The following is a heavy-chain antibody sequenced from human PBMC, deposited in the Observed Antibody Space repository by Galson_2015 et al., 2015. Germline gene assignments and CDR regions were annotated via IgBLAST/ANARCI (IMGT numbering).Heavy chain of an antibody. D-gene: IGHD3-10*01. V-gene: IGHV6-1*01. CDR3: APAVDVYFYYRAGFALDI. CDR1: RDCAASNRAS. CDR2: RYYRRERYN. Sequence: YTMSRDCAASNRASCNWLRYCHSSGHDRLERRYYRRERYNDYAISVKSPITINPDTSKNQFSLQLHSMTPEDTAVYYCAPAVDVYFYYRAGFALDIWGQGTMVTVSS. J-gene: IGHJ3*02.